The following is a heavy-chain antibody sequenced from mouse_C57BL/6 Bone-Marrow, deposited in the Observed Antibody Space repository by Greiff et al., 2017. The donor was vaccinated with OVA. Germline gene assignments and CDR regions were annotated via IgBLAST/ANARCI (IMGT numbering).Heavy chain of an antibody. CDR3: TRYYSKGYAMDY. V-gene: IGHV6-6*01. Sequence: EVQRVESGGGLVQPGGSMKLSCAASGFTFSDSWMDWVRQSPEKGLEWVAEIRNKANNHATYYAESVKGRFTISRDDSKSSVYLQMNSLRAEDTGIYYCTRYYSKGYAMDYWGQGTSVTVSS. J-gene: IGHJ4*01. CDR1: GFTFSDSW. CDR2: IRNKANNHAT. D-gene: IGHD2-5*01.